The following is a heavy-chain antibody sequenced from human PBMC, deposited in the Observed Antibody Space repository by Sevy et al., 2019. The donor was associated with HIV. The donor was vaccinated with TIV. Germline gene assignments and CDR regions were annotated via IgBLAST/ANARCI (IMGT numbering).Heavy chain of an antibody. CDR3: ARLFSWGGDCYYLDY. V-gene: IGHV3-30*04. D-gene: IGHD2-21*02. Sequence: GGSLRLSCAASGFTFSDYDMHWVRQAPGKGLEWVAVMSHDGNYKNHADSVKVRFTISRDNFKNTLYLQMNSLRVEDTAVYFCARLFSWGGDCYYLDYWGQGAPVTVSS. J-gene: IGHJ4*02. CDR1: GFTFSDYD. CDR2: MSHDGNYK.